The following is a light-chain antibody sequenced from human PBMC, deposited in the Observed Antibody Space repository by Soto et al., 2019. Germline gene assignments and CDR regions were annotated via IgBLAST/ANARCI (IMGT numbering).Light chain of an antibody. CDR2: DVS. J-gene: IGLJ1*01. CDR3: SSYTRSSTLYV. V-gene: IGLV2-14*01. Sequence: QSALTRPASVSGSPGQSITISCTGTNSGVGGYNYVSWYQQHPVKAPKLLIYDVSNRPSGVSNRFSGSKSGNTASLTISGFQAEDEAAYYCSSYTRSSTLYVFGTATKVTVL. CDR1: NSGVGGYNY.